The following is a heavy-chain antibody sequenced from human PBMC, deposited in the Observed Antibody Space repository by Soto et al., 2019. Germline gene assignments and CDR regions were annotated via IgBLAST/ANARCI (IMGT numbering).Heavy chain of an antibody. CDR2: IDWDDDK. CDR3: ARKLGPRAPFDY. Sequence: SGPTLVNPTQTLTLTCTFSGFSLSTSGMCVSWIRQPPGKALEWLARIDWDDDKYYSTSLKTRLTISKDTSKNQVVLTMTNMDPVDTATYYCARKLGPRAPFDYWGQGTLVTVSS. CDR1: GFSLSTSGMC. J-gene: IGHJ4*02. D-gene: IGHD3-16*01. V-gene: IGHV2-70*11.